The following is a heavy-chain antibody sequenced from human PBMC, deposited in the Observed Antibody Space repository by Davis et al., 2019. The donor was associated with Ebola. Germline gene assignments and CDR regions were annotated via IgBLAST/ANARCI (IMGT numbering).Heavy chain of an antibody. CDR3: TTVNRPDIVVVPAAIPTFDY. V-gene: IGHV3-15*01. Sequence: PGGSLRLSCAASGFTFSNAWMSWVRQAPGKGLEWVGRIKSKTDGGTTDYAAPVKGRFTISRDDSKNTLYLQMNSLKTEDTAVYYCTTVNRPDIVVVPAAIPTFDYWGQGTLVTVSS. D-gene: IGHD2-2*02. CDR2: IKSKTDGGTT. J-gene: IGHJ4*02. CDR1: GFTFSNAW.